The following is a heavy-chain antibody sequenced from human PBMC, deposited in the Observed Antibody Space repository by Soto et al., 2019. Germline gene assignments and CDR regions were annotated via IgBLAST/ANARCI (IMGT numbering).Heavy chain of an antibody. J-gene: IGHJ3*02. CDR1: GYTFTVYY. V-gene: IGHV1-2*04. D-gene: IGHD6-13*01. CDR2: INPNSGGT. CDR3: ARESSGDSAAFDI. Sequence: ASVKVSCKASGYTFTVYYMHWVLQAPGQGLEWMGWINPNSGGTNYAQKFQGWVTMTRDTSISTAYMELSRLRSDDTAVYYCARESSGDSAAFDIWGQGTMVTVSS.